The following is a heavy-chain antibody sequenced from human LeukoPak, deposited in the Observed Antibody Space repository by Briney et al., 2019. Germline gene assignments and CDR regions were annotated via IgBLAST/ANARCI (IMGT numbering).Heavy chain of an antibody. V-gene: IGHV1-69*13. CDR1: GGTFSSYA. Sequence: SVTVSCTASGGTFSSYAISWVRQAPGQGLEWMGGIIPIFGTANYAQKFQGRVTITAGESTSTAYMELSSLRSEDTAVYYCARGREYYDYVWGSYRLRYYFDYWGQGTLVTVSS. CDR3: ARGREYYDYVWGSYRLRYYFDY. CDR2: IIPIFGTA. D-gene: IGHD3-16*02. J-gene: IGHJ4*02.